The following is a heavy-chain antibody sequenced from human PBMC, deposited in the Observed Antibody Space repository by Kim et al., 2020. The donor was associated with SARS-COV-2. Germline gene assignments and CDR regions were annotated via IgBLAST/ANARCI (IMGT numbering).Heavy chain of an antibody. D-gene: IGHD5-18*01. CDR2: IYSGCST. Sequence: GGSLRLSCAASGFTVSSSYMSWVRQAPGKGLEWVSVIYSGCSTYYADSVKGRFTISRDNSKNTLYLQMNSLRAEDTAVYYCAGGVMRGYSYGSGYFDYWCQGTVVTVSS. J-gene: IGHJ4*02. CDR1: GFTVSSSY. CDR3: AGGVMRGYSYGSGYFDY. V-gene: IGHV3-53*01.